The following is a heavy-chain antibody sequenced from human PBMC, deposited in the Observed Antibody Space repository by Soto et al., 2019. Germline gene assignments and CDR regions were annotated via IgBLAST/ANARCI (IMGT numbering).Heavy chain of an antibody. CDR2: INAGNGNT. V-gene: IGHV1-3*01. CDR1: GYTFTSYA. Sequence: ASVKVSCKASGYTFTSYAMHWVRQAPGQRLEWMGWINAGNGNTKYSQKFQGRVTMNRDTSPSTDYMQLSSLRSEDTAVYYCARDALSTKRDTRSGDAFDIWGQGTMVTVSS. CDR3: ARDALSTKRDTRSGDAFDI. D-gene: IGHD3-10*01. J-gene: IGHJ3*02.